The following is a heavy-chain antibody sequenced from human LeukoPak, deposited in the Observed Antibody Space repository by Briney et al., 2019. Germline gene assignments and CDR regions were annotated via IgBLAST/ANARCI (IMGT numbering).Heavy chain of an antibody. J-gene: IGHJ2*01. V-gene: IGHV3-7*03. CDR3: ARDPSLRWQDYWYFDL. CDR2: IKRDGSEK. CDR1: GFTFSSYW. D-gene: IGHD4-23*01. Sequence: GGSLRLSCAASGFTFSSYWMTWVRQAPGKGLEWVANIKRDGSEKHYVDSVKGRFTISRDNAKNSMFLQMNSLTAADTAVYYCARDPSLRWQDYWYFDLWGRGTLVTVSS.